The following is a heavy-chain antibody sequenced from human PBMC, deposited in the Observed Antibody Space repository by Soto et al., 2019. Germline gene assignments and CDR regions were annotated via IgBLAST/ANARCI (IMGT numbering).Heavy chain of an antibody. Sequence: GGSLRLSCAASGFTFSSYWMHWVRQAPGKGLVWVSRINSDGSSTSYADSVKGRFTISRDNAKNTLYLQMNSLRAEDTAVYYCATIITGTSAYYYYMDVWGKGTTVTVSS. J-gene: IGHJ6*03. CDR2: INSDGSST. CDR1: GFTFSSYW. CDR3: ATIITGTSAYYYYMDV. V-gene: IGHV3-74*01. D-gene: IGHD1-20*01.